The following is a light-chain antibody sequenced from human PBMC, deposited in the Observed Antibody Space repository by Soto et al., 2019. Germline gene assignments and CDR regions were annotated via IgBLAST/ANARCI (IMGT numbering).Light chain of an antibody. CDR3: QQYESLPLT. CDR1: QDINKN. V-gene: IGKV1-33*01. J-gene: IGKJ5*01. Sequence: DIQMTQSPSAISASVGHRFTTTCLASQDINKNLIWYQQKPGKAPKLLIYDASDLETGVPSRFSGSGSGTGFTFTISSLQPEDFATYYCQQYESLPLTFGQGTRLEIK. CDR2: DAS.